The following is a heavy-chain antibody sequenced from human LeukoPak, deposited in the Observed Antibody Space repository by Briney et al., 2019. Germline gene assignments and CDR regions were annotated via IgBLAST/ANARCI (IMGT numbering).Heavy chain of an antibody. D-gene: IGHD3-22*01. V-gene: IGHV3-66*01. CDR1: GFTVISNY. Sequence: PGGSLRLSCAASGFTVISNYMIWVRQARGKGLECVSVIYSGGSTNYADSVRGRFTISRDTSKNTLYLQMNSLRGEDTAVYYCARVNDYYGSHFDYWGQGTLVTVSS. J-gene: IGHJ4*02. CDR3: ARVNDYYGSHFDY. CDR2: IYSGGST.